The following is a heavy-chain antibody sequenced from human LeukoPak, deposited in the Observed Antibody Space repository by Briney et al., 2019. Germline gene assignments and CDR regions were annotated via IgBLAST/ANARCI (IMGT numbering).Heavy chain of an antibody. CDR3: ACPSYYYDSRDLWYYYMDV. CDR1: GGSISSSSYY. J-gene: IGHJ6*03. Sequence: SETLSLTCTVSGGSISSSSYYWGWIRQPPGKGLEWIGSIYYSGSTYYNPALKSRVTISVDTSKNQSSLKLSSVTAADTAVYYCACPSYYYDSRDLWYYYMDVWGKGTTVTVSS. CDR2: IYYSGST. D-gene: IGHD3-22*01. V-gene: IGHV4-39*01.